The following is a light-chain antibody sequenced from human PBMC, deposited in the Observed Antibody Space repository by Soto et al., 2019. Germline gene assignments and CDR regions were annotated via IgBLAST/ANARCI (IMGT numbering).Light chain of an antibody. Sequence: QSVLPQPPSVSAAPGQKVPISCSGSSSNLGNNYVSWYQQLPGTAPKLLIYDNNKRPSGIPDRFSGSKSGTSATLGITGLQTGDEADYYGVKWESSLSAWVFGGGTKLTVL. CDR2: DNN. V-gene: IGLV1-51*01. CDR1: SSNLGNNY. J-gene: IGLJ3*02. CDR3: VKWESSLSAWV.